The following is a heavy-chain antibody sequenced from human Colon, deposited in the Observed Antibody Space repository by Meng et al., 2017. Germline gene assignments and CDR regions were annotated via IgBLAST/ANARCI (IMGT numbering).Heavy chain of an antibody. D-gene: IGHD4-23*01. Sequence: GHLQESGRGLVRPSETLAPAWSVFGASVSVNSYWSWVRQPPGRGLEWIGQIDHRGSAYYRPSLNSRVTMSLDKSRNQFSLRLTSVTAADTAVYYCARHGGYYQDFWGQGTLVTVSS. J-gene: IGHJ4*02. V-gene: IGHV4-4*02. CDR1: GASVSVNSY. CDR3: ARHGGYYQDF. CDR2: IDHRGSA.